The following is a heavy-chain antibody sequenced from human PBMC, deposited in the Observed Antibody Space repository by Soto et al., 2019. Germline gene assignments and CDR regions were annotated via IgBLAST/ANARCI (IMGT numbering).Heavy chain of an antibody. CDR1: GYTFTSYG. J-gene: IGHJ3*02. V-gene: IGHV1-18*01. CDR3: AGIIDSSGPWGAFDI. CDR2: ISAYNGNT. Sequence: ASVKVSCKASGYTFTSYGISWVRQAPGQGLEWMGWISAYNGNTNYAQKLQGRVTMTTDTSTSTAYMELRSLRSDDTAVYYCAGIIDSSGPWGAFDIWGQGTMVTVSS. D-gene: IGHD3-22*01.